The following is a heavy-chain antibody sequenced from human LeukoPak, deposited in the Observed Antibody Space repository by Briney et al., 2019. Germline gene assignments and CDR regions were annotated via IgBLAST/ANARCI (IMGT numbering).Heavy chain of an antibody. CDR2: INPFSGGT. CDR1: GYTFTSYD. J-gene: IGHJ4*02. V-gene: IGHV1-2*04. D-gene: IGHD3-22*01. CDR3: ARGGYDLDY. Sequence: ASVKVSCKASGYTFTSYDINWVRQVTGQGLEWMGWINPFSGGTKYAHQGWVTMTRDTSISTAYMELSRLTSDDTAVYYCARGGYDLDYWGQGTLVTVSS.